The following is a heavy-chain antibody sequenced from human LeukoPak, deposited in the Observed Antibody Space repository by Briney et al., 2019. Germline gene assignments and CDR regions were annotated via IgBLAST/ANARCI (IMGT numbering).Heavy chain of an antibody. J-gene: IGHJ6*02. CDR3: AKDIRPPYYDILTGYYKGGYGMDV. D-gene: IGHD3-9*01. CDR1: GFTFDDYA. Sequence: GGSLRLSCAASGFTFDDYAMHWVRQAPGKGLEWVSLISGDGGSTYYADSVKGRFTISRDNSKNSLYLQMNSLRTEDTALYYCAKDIRPPYYDILTGYYKGGYGMDVWGQGTTVTVSS. CDR2: ISGDGGST. V-gene: IGHV3-43*02.